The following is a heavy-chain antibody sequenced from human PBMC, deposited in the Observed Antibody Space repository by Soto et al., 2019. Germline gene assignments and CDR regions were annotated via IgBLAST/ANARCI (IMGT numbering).Heavy chain of an antibody. CDR1: GYTFTSNS. CDR3: SRDVYVGNFCDAFDV. D-gene: IGHD3-16*01. J-gene: IGHJ3*01. CDR2: ISPYNGRT. Sequence: QVLLVQSGAEVKKPGASVKFSCKTSGYTFTSNSIIWVRQAPGQELEWMGWISPYNGRTEYERKFQGRVTMTRDKATNTVYMELTSLTSDDTAVYYCSRDVYVGNFCDAFDVWGQGTMVTVSS. V-gene: IGHV1-18*01.